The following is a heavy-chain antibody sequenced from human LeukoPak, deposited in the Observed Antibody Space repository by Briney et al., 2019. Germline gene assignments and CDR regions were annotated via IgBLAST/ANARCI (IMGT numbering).Heavy chain of an antibody. CDR3: ASGVPQNYYYYYYMDV. CDR2: ISGTGSSI. D-gene: IGHD3-16*01. CDR1: GFTFSDFY. V-gene: IGHV3-11*04. J-gene: IGHJ6*03. Sequence: GGSLRLSCAASGFTFSDFYMAWIRQAPGKGLEWVSYISGTGSSIDYADSVKGRFTISRDNAKKSLYLQMTSLRAEDTAVYYCASGVPQNYYYYYYMDVWGKGTTVTVSS.